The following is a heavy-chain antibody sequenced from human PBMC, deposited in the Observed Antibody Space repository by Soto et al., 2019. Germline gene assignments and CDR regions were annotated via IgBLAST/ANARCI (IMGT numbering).Heavy chain of an antibody. Sequence: GGSLRLSCAASGFTLSDYYMSWIRQAPGKGLEWVSYISSSANTIYYADSVRGRFTISRDNSKNTLYLQMNALRPEDTSVYNCARDSYYHSSSGYYVFDYWGQGTLVTVSS. J-gene: IGHJ4*02. CDR3: ARDSYYHSSSGYYVFDY. CDR2: ISSSANTI. D-gene: IGHD3-22*01. V-gene: IGHV3-11*04. CDR1: GFTLSDYY.